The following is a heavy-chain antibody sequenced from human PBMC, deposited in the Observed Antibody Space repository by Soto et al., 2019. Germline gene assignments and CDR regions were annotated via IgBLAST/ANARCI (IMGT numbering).Heavy chain of an antibody. V-gene: IGHV3-23*01. CDR1: GFTFSSYA. D-gene: IGHD3-3*01. CDR2: ISGSGGST. J-gene: IGHJ4*02. CDR3: ANGVRFCYRLDYFDY. Sequence: GGSLRLSCAASGFTFSSYAMSWVRQAPGKGLEWVSAISGSGGSTYYADSVKGRFTISRDNSKNTLYLQMNSLRAEDTAVYYCANGVRFCYRLDYFDYWGQGTLVTVSS.